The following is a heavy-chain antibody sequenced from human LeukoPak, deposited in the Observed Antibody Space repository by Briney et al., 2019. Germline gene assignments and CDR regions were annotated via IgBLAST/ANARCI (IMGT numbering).Heavy chain of an antibody. CDR2: INHSGST. J-gene: IGHJ6*02. V-gene: IGHV4-34*01. Sequence: PSETLSLTCAVYGGSFSGYYWSWIRQPPGKGLEWIGEINHSGSTIYNPSLKSRVTISVDTSKNQFSLKLSSVAAADTAVYYCARSQGWLHPSYGMDVWGQGTTVTVSS. D-gene: IGHD5-24*01. CDR1: GGSFSGYY. CDR3: ARSQGWLHPSYGMDV.